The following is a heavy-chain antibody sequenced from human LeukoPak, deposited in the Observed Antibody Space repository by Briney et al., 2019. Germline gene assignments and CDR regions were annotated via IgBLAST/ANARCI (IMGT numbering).Heavy chain of an antibody. D-gene: IGHD3/OR15-3a*01. J-gene: IGHJ6*02. Sequence: ASVKVSCKASGYTFTSYYMHWVGQAPGQGLEWMGIINPSGGSTSYAQKFQGRVTMTRDTSTSTVYMELSSLRSEDTAVYYCARDFGPVDGMIFGVVISAYGMDVWGQGTTVTVSS. CDR1: GYTFTSYY. CDR3: ARDFGPVDGMIFGVVISAYGMDV. V-gene: IGHV1-46*01. CDR2: INPSGGST.